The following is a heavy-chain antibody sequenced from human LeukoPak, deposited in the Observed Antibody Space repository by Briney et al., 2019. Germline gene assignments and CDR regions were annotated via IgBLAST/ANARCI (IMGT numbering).Heavy chain of an antibody. CDR3: AGRAGDWFHFDY. CDR1: GFTFSSYG. J-gene: IGHJ4*02. V-gene: IGHV3-30*03. Sequence: GGSLRLSCAASGFTFSSYGMHWVRQAPGKGLEWVAVISYDGSNKYYADSVKGRFTISRDNSKNTLYLQMNSLRAEDTAVYYCAGRAGDWFHFDYWGQGTLVTVSS. D-gene: IGHD7-27*01. CDR2: ISYDGSNK.